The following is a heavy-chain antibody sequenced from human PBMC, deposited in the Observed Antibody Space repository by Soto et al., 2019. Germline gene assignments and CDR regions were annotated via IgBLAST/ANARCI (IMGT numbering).Heavy chain of an antibody. CDR2: IVVGSGNT. CDR3: ARTTVVTPAFDY. V-gene: IGHV1-58*01. CDR1: GFTFIRSA. D-gene: IGHD4-17*01. J-gene: IGHJ4*02. Sequence: ASVKVSCKASGFTFIRSAVQWVRQARGQRLEWIGWIVVGSGNTNYSQKFQETVTSTRDMSASTAYMELGSLRSEDTAVYYCARTTVVTPAFDYWGQGTLVTVSS.